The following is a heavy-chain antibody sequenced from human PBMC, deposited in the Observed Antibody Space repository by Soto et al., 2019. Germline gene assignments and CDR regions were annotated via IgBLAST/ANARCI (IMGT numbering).Heavy chain of an antibody. CDR2: ISYDGSNK. D-gene: IGHD2-2*01. CDR3: ARGGYCSSTSFYGIMDV. J-gene: IGHJ6*02. Sequence: GGSLRLSCAASGFTFSSYAMHWVRQAPGKGLEWVAVISYDGSNKYYADSVKGRLTISRDNSKNTLYLQMNSLRAEDTAVYYCARGGYCSSTSFYGIMDVWGQGTTVTVSS. V-gene: IGHV3-30-3*01. CDR1: GFTFSSYA.